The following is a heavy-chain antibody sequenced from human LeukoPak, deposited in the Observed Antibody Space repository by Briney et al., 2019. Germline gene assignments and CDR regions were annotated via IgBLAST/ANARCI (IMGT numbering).Heavy chain of an antibody. Sequence: SETLSLTCTVSGGSISSYYWSWIRQPPGKGLEWIGYIYYSGSTNYNPSLKSRVTISVDTSKNQFSLKLSSVTATDTAVYYCARVGSSAWYSAGSWGQGTLVTVSS. CDR1: GGSISSYY. J-gene: IGHJ5*02. D-gene: IGHD6-19*01. CDR2: IYYSGST. V-gene: IGHV4-59*01. CDR3: ARVGSSAWYSAGS.